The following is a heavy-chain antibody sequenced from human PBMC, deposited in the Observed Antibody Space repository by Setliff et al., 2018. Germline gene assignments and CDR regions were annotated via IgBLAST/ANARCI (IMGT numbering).Heavy chain of an antibody. Sequence: GGSLRLSCTASGFTFTNYAMSWVRRAPGKGLEWVSGILGSDGRTYYADAVKGRFTISRDNSKSTLYLQMSSLRAEDTAVYYCAGDDGRATTRDLWGQGTLVTVSS. CDR2: ILGSDGRT. CDR1: GFTFTNYA. D-gene: IGHD1-26*01. J-gene: IGHJ5*02. CDR3: AGDDGRATTRDL. V-gene: IGHV3-23*01.